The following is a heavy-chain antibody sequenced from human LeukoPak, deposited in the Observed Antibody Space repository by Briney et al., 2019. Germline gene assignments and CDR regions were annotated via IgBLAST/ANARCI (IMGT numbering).Heavy chain of an antibody. CDR3: ARQRELYMDV. Sequence: PSETLSLTCTVSGGSISSPGSFWSWIRQPAGKGLEWIGRIYNTGRTNYNPSLKSRVVISVDTSKNQFSLKLSSVTAADTAVYYCARQRELYMDVWGKGTTVTVSS. J-gene: IGHJ6*03. CDR1: GGSISSPGSF. V-gene: IGHV4-61*02. D-gene: IGHD1-26*01. CDR2: IYNTGRT.